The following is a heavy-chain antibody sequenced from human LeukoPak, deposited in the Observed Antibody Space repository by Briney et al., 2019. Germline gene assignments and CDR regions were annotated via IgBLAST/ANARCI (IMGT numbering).Heavy chain of an antibody. D-gene: IGHD6-19*01. V-gene: IGHV4-4*07. CDR3: ARAQRRYSSGWEFDY. CDR2: IYTSGST. J-gene: IGHJ4*02. Sequence: PSETLSLTCTVSGGSISSYYWSWIRQPAGKGLEWIGRIYTSGSTNYNPSLKSRVTMSVDTSKNQFSLKLSSVTAADTAVYYCARAQRRYSSGWEFDYWGQGTLVTVSS. CDR1: GGSISSYY.